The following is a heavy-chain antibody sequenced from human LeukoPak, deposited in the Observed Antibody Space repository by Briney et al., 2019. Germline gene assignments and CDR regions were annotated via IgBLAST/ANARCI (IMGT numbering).Heavy chain of an antibody. CDR1: GFTFSSYS. D-gene: IGHD1-26*01. CDR2: ISSSSSYI. CDR3: AREEQAWAYGMDV. J-gene: IGHJ6*02. V-gene: IGHV3-21*01. Sequence: GGSLRLSCAASGFTFSSYSMNWVRQAPGKGLEWVSSISSSSSYIYYADSVKGRFIISRDNAKNSLYLQMNSLSAEDTAMYYCAREEQAWAYGMDVWGQGTTVTVSS.